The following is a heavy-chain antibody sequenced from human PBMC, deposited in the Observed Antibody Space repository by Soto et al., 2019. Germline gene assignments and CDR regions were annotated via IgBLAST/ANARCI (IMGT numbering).Heavy chain of an antibody. D-gene: IGHD1-26*01. CDR1: GYTFTGYY. J-gene: IGHJ5*02. V-gene: IGHV1-69*06. Sequence: GASVKVSCKASGYTFTGYYMHWVRQAPGQGLEWMGGIIPIFGTANYAQKFQGRVTITADKSTSTAYMELSSLRSEDTAVYYCARRPYSGSSNWFDPWGQGTLVTVSS. CDR3: ARRPYSGSSNWFDP. CDR2: IIPIFGTA.